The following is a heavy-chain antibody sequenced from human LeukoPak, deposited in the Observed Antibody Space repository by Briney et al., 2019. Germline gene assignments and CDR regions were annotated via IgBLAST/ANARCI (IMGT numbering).Heavy chain of an antibody. J-gene: IGHJ3*01. D-gene: IGHD5-24*01. CDR1: GDSIRSHY. V-gene: IGHV4-59*11. Sequence: PSETLSLTCTVSGDSIRSHYCAWIRQSPGKGLEWIGHIHNSATTDYNPSFKSRVTISLDTSKKQFSLKMTSVTALDSAVYYCARGGEGYNDDAFEVWGLGTAVTVSS. CDR2: IHNSATT. CDR3: ARGGEGYNDDAFEV.